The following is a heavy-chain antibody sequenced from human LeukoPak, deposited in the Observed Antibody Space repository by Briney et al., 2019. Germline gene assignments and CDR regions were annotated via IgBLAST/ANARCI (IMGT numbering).Heavy chain of an antibody. J-gene: IGHJ4*02. D-gene: IGHD1-1*01. CDR3: ARDPSSATLYFFDY. CDR2: IDANNGDT. CDR1: GYTFRGNY. Sequence: ASVKISCKASGYTFRGNYIHWLRQAPGQGLEWMGWIDANNGDTKSAQKFQGRITMSRDTCISTAYMDLSSLSTDDAAVYYCARDPSSATLYFFDYWGQGTLVTVSS. V-gene: IGHV1-2*02.